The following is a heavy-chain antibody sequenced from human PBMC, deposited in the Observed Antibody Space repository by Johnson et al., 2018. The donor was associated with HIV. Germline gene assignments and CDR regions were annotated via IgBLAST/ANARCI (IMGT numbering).Heavy chain of an antibody. Sequence: QVQLVESGGGVVQPGGSLRLSCAASGFTFSDYYMSWIRQAPGKGLEWVSYIGRSGSTFYYADAVKGRFTISRDNAKNSLYLQMNRLRAEDTAVYYCVRACRDGYTCDAFDIWGQGTMVTVSS. CDR3: VRACRDGYTCDAFDI. V-gene: IGHV3-11*04. CDR1: GFTFSDYY. CDR2: IGRSGSTF. D-gene: IGHD5-24*01. J-gene: IGHJ3*02.